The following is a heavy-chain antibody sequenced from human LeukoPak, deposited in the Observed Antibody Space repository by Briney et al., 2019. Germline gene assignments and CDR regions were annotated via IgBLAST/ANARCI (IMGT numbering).Heavy chain of an antibody. J-gene: IGHJ6*02. CDR3: ARVLVVPAARLYYYAMDV. D-gene: IGHD2-2*01. Sequence: PGGSLRLSCAASGFTFSDYYMSWIRQAPGKGLEWVSYISSRSTYTNYADSVKGRFTISRDNAKNSLYLQMSGLRAEDTAVYFCARVLVVPAARLYYYAMDVWGQGTTVTVSS. CDR1: GFTFSDYY. V-gene: IGHV3-11*06. CDR2: ISSRSTYT.